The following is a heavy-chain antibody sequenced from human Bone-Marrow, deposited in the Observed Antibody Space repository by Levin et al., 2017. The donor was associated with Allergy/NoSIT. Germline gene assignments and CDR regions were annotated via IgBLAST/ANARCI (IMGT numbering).Heavy chain of an antibody. D-gene: IGHD5-18*01. V-gene: IGHV2-70*11. CDR3: ARQTLEDTAMVTRGYFDP. J-gene: IGHJ5*02. CDR2: IDWDDDK. Sequence: SGPTLVKPTQTLTLTCTFSGFSLSTSGMCVSWIRQPPGKALEWLARIDWDDDKYYSTSLKTRLTISKDTSKNQVVLTMTNMDPVDTATYYCARQTLEDTAMVTRGYFDPWGQGTLVTVSS. CDR1: GFSLSTSGMC.